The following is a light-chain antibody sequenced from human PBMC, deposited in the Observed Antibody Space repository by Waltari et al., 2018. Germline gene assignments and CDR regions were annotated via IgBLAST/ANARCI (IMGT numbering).Light chain of an antibody. Sequence: DIAMTQSPDSLAVSLGERATINCKSSRSVFYTDNNTNYLTWYQQKPGQPPPLLISWASTRESGVPDRFIGSGSGTDFTLTISSLQAEDVAVYYCHQHYTTPWTFGQGTLVEL. CDR3: HQHYTTPWT. CDR2: WAS. V-gene: IGKV4-1*01. CDR1: RSVFYTDNNTNY. J-gene: IGKJ1*01.